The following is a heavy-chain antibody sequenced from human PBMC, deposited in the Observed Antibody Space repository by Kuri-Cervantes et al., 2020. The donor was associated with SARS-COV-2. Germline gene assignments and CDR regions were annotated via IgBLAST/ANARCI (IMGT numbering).Heavy chain of an antibody. Sequence: SETLSLSCTVSGGSISSYYWSWIRQPPGKGLEWIGYIYYSGSTNYNPSLKSRVTISVDTSKNQFSLKLSSVTAADTAVYYCARGPTDYYGSGWYSDYYYYYGMDVWGQGTTVTVSS. V-gene: IGHV4-59*01. CDR2: IYYSGST. J-gene: IGHJ6*02. CDR3: ARGPTDYYGSGWYSDYYYYYGMDV. D-gene: IGHD3-10*01. CDR1: GGSISSYY.